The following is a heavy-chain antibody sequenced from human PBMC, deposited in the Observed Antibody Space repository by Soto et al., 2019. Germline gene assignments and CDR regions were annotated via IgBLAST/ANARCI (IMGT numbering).Heavy chain of an antibody. J-gene: IGHJ3*02. Sequence: GGSLRLSCAASGFTFSSYEINFFRHSPCKGLEWVSYISSSGSTIYYADSVKGRFTISRDNAKNSLYLQMNSLRAEDTAVYYCATYYDYVWGSYRSGKNDAFDIWGQGTMVTVSS. CDR2: ISSSGSTI. D-gene: IGHD3-16*02. V-gene: IGHV3-48*03. CDR1: GFTFSSYE. CDR3: ATYYDYVWGSYRSGKNDAFDI.